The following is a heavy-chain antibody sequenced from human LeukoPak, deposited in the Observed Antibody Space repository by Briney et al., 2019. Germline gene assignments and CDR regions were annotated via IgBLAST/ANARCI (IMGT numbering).Heavy chain of an antibody. CDR3: TRGSIAYYYMDV. V-gene: IGHV4-59*01. Sequence: QRSETLSLTCTVSGGSMSSYYWSWIRHPPGRGLEWIGNIYYSGSTNYNPSLKSRVTISVDTSKNQFSLKLSSVTAADTDVYYCTRGSIAYYYMDVWGKGTTVTISS. J-gene: IGHJ6*03. CDR1: GGSMSSYY. D-gene: IGHD3-22*01. CDR2: IYYSGST.